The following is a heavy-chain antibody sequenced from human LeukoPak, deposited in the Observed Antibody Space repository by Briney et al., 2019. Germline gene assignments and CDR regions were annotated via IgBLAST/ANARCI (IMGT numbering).Heavy chain of an antibody. V-gene: IGHV4-31*03. CDR1: GDFISTGGYY. CDR3: ARGRRIFGAHWGYYFDS. J-gene: IGHJ4*02. D-gene: IGHD3-3*02. CDR2: IYYTGSI. Sequence: SETLSLTCSVSGDFISTGGYYWSWIRQHPGQGLEWIVYIYYTGSIYYSPSLKSRLTISIDTSKNQFSLKLSSVTAADTAVYYCARGRRIFGAHWGYYFDSWGQGTLVTVSS.